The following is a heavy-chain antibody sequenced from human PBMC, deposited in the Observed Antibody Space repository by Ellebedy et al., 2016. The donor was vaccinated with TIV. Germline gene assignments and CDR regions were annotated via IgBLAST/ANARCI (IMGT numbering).Heavy chain of an antibody. V-gene: IGHV1-18*01. CDR3: AREGQYDFWRSDFDFFNGMDV. CDR2: LSGYNGNT. CDR1: GYTFTSYG. Sequence: AASVKVSCKASGYTFTSYGISWVRQAPGQGLEWMGWLSGYNGNTNYAQKVQGRVIMTTDTSTSTAYMELRSLRSEDTAVYYCAREGQYDFWRSDFDFFNGMDVWGQGTTVTVSS. D-gene: IGHD3-3*01. J-gene: IGHJ6*02.